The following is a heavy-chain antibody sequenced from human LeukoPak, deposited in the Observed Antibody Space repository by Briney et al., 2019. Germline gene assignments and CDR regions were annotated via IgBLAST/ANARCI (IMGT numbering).Heavy chain of an antibody. Sequence: GESLKISCKGFGYSFTNYWIGWVRQMPGKGLEWMGIIYPGDSDTRYSPSFQGQVTISADKSISTAYLQWSSLKASDTAMYYCARLMMVYAMWFDPWGQGTLVTVSS. V-gene: IGHV5-51*01. CDR3: ARLMMVYAMWFDP. CDR2: IYPGDSDT. CDR1: GYSFTNYW. D-gene: IGHD2-8*01. J-gene: IGHJ5*02.